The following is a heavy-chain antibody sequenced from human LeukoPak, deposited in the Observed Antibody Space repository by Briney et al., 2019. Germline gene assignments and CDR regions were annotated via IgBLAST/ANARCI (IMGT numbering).Heavy chain of an antibody. V-gene: IGHV4-30-2*01. Sequence: PSQTLSLTCAVSGGSISSGGYSWSWIRQPPGKGLEWIGYIYHSGSTYYNPSLKSRVTISVDRSKNQFSLKLSSVTAADTAVYYCARGYGGNFPIDYWGQGTLVTVSS. CDR3: ARGYGGNFPIDY. D-gene: IGHD4-23*01. J-gene: IGHJ4*02. CDR2: IYHSGST. CDR1: GGSISSGGYS.